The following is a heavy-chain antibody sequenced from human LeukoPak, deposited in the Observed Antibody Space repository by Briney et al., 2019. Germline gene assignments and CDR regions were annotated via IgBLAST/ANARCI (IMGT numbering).Heavy chain of an antibody. V-gene: IGHV4-59*01. J-gene: IGHJ6*04. D-gene: IGHD2-2*03. Sequence: TPSETLSLTCPVSGGSISSYYWSWIRQPPGKGLEWIGYIYCSGSTNYNPSLKSQVTISVDTSKNQFSLKLSSVTAADTAVYYCARGRSLDIVVVPDYYYGMDVWGKGTTVTVSS. CDR1: GGSISSYY. CDR3: ARGRSLDIVVVPDYYYGMDV. CDR2: IYCSGST.